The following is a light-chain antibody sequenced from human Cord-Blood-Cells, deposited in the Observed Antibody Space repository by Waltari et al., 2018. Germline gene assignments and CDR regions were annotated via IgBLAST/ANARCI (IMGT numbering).Light chain of an antibody. J-gene: IGKJ5*01. CDR3: QQYNNWQVT. Sequence: IVLTQSPATLSVSTGERATLSCRASQSVSSNLAWYQQKPGQAPRLLIYGASTRATGIPARFSGSGSGTEFTLTISSLQSEDFAVYYCQQYNNWQVTFGQGTRLEIK. CDR1: QSVSSN. V-gene: IGKV3-15*01. CDR2: GAS.